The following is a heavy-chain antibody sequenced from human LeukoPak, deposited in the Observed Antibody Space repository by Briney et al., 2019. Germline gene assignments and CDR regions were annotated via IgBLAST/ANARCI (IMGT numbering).Heavy chain of an antibody. CDR1: GDSVSTNTAA. V-gene: IGHV6-1*01. CDR2: TYYRSKWYT. D-gene: IGHD1-26*01. CDR3: ARGGWPAFDY. J-gene: IGHJ4*02. Sequence: QTLSLTCAISGDSVSTNTAAWNWIRQSPSRGLEWLGRTYYRSKWYTDYAVSVKSRITINPDTSKNQFSLQLNSVTPEDTAVYFCARGGWPAFDYWGQGTLVTVSS.